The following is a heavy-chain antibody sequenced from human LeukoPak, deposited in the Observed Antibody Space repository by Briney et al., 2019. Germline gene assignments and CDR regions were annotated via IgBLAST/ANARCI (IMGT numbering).Heavy chain of an antibody. Sequence: ASVKVSCKASGYTFSGYYMRWVRQAPGQGLEWMGWINPHSGGTNYAQNFQGRVTMTRDTSISTAYMELSRLRSDDTAVYYCARKMITFGGVIALDAFDIWGQGTMVTVSS. CDR2: INPHSGGT. CDR3: ARKMITFGGVIALDAFDI. CDR1: GYTFSGYY. V-gene: IGHV1-2*02. J-gene: IGHJ3*02. D-gene: IGHD3-16*02.